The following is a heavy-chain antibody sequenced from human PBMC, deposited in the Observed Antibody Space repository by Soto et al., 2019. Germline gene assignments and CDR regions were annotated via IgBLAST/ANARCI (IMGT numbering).Heavy chain of an antibody. D-gene: IGHD3-9*01. CDR3: AKDAKILDWLPTSYYFDF. V-gene: IGHV3-23*01. CDR2: ISRSGNST. J-gene: IGHJ4*02. Sequence: EVQVLESGGGLAQPGRSLRLSCAVSGLSFSSYAMTWVRQSPGKALEWVSSISRSGNSTYSADSVRGRFTISRDNSKNTLYLQMNSLRAEDTAVYYCAKDAKILDWLPTSYYFDFWGQGTLVTVSS. CDR1: GLSFSSYA.